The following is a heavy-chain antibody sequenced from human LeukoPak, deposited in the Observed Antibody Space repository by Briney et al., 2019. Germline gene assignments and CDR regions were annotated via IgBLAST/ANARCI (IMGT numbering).Heavy chain of an antibody. Sequence: GGSLRLSCAASGFTFSTYAMSWVRQAPGQGLEWVSPITGSGGSTDYADSVKGRFTISRDNSKNTLYLQMIRLKVEDTAIYYCAKSHDDYGDDKGYWGQGTLVTVSS. V-gene: IGHV3-23*01. CDR2: ITGSGGST. CDR1: GFTFSTYA. D-gene: IGHD4-17*01. CDR3: AKSHDDYGDDKGY. J-gene: IGHJ4*02.